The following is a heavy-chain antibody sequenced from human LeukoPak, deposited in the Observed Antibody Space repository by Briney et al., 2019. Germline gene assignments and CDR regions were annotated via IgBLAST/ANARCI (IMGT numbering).Heavy chain of an antibody. CDR3: ARDHTPSYSSSSWFDP. CDR1: GYTFTSYD. Sequence: GASVKVSCKASGYTFTSYDIHWVRQATGQGLEWMGRMNPNRGDTDYAQKFQGRVTMTRDTSISTAYMELSRLRSDDTAVYYCARDHTPSYSSSSWFDPWGRGTLVTVSS. CDR2: MNPNRGDT. D-gene: IGHD6-13*01. J-gene: IGHJ5*02. V-gene: IGHV1-8*01.